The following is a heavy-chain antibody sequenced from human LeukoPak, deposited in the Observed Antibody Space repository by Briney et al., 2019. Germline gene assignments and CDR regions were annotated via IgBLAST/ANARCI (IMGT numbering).Heavy chain of an antibody. Sequence: PGGSLRLSCAASGFTFRSYAICGSSGDTYFADSVRGRFTISRDNSKSTVFLQMDSLRADDTAVYYCAKTTDGYSSGRYPGWPIDYWGQGTLVTVSS. J-gene: IGHJ4*02. V-gene: IGHV3-23*01. CDR2: CGSSGDT. CDR3: AKTTDGYSSGRYPGWPIDY. CDR1: GFTFRSYA. D-gene: IGHD6-19*01.